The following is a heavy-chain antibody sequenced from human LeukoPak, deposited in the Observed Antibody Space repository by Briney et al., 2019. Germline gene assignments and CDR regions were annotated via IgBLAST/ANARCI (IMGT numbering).Heavy chain of an antibody. CDR1: GYTFTSYG. D-gene: IGHD2-2*01. CDR2: ISAYNGNT. V-gene: IGHV1-18*04. Sequence: ASVKVSCKASGYTFTSYGISWVRRAPGQGLEWMGWISAYNGNTNYAQKLQGRVTMTTDTSTSTAYMELRSLRSDDTAVYYCARDAVDIVVVPAAHHDAFDIWGQGTMVTVSS. J-gene: IGHJ3*02. CDR3: ARDAVDIVVVPAAHHDAFDI.